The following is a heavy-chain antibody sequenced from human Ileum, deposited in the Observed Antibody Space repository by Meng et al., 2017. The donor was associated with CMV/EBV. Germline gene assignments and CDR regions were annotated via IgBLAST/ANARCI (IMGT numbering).Heavy chain of an antibody. CDR1: GGSISRAHW. J-gene: IGHJ4*02. CDR2: VYRGGNA. CDR3: TTGSVYSPPGQFHQ. D-gene: IGHD5/OR15-5a*01. Sequence: VSGGSISRAHWWTWVRQTPGKGLEWIGEVYRGGNAMYNPSLQSRLTISVDDSTNQVSLRLRSVTAADTAMYYCTTGSVYSPPGQFHQWGQGTLVTVSS. V-gene: IGHV4-4*02.